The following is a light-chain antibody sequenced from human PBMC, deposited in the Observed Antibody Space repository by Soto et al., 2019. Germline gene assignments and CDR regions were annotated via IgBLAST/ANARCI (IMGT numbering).Light chain of an antibody. Sequence: DIQLTQSPSTLSASVGDRVTSTCRASHSISTYLAWYQQKPGKAPKALIYTVSTLQSGVPSRFSGSGSGTEFTLTITSLQPDDFATYYCQQYNSFSWTFGQGTKVEVK. V-gene: IGKV1-5*03. CDR2: TVS. CDR1: HSISTY. CDR3: QQYNSFSWT. J-gene: IGKJ1*01.